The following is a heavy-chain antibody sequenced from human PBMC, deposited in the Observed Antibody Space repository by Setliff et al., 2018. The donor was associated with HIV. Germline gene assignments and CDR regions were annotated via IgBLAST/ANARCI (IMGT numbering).Heavy chain of an antibody. D-gene: IGHD3-3*01. Sequence: TLSLTCSVSGGSIRSHYWSWIRQAPGKGLQWIGNVYYRAKTGATTDHNPSLRSRISIPLDVSKNQLSLRLRSVTAADTAIYYCARDVAPPLAGDVWSGNGLWGQGTQVTVSS. CDR3: ARDVAPPLAGDVWSGNGL. V-gene: IGHV4-59*11. CDR1: GGSIRSHY. J-gene: IGHJ4*02. CDR2: VYYRAKTGATT.